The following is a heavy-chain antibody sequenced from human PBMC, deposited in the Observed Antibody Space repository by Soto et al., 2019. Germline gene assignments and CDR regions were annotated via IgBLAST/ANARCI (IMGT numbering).Heavy chain of an antibody. CDR3: AREDSYYDILTGPLSS. D-gene: IGHD3-9*01. V-gene: IGHV3-30-3*01. CDR2: ISYDGSNK. J-gene: IGHJ5*02. CDR1: GFTFSSYA. Sequence: PGGFLRLTCAASGFTFSSYAMHWVRQAPGKGLEWVAVISYDGSNKYYADSVKGRFTISRDNSKNTLYLQMNSLRAEDTAVYYCAREDSYYDILTGPLSSWGQGTLVTVSS.